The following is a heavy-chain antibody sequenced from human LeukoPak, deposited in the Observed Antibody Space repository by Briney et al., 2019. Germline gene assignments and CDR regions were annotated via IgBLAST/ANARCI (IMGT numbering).Heavy chain of an antibody. CDR2: ISWNSGSM. Sequence: GGSLRLSCAASGFTFDDYAMHWVRQAPGKGLEWVSGISWNSGSMGYADSVKGRFTISRDNAKNSLYLQMNSLRAEDTALYYCAKGRSPRGTTVVDAFDIWGQGTMVTVSS. J-gene: IGHJ3*02. D-gene: IGHD4-11*01. V-gene: IGHV3-9*01. CDR1: GFTFDDYA. CDR3: AKGRSPRGTTVVDAFDI.